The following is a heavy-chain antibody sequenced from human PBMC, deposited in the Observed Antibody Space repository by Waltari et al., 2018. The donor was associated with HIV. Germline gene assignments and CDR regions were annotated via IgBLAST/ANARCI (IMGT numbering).Heavy chain of an antibody. D-gene: IGHD2-2*01. CDR1: GYDFPFST. V-gene: IGHV1-3*01. Sequence: VDIVQSETDWKSPWASVKISFAGSGYDFPFSTFHWVRLAPGRKLEWMGWINAARDITHYIDDFRGRVSITRDSSATRSFMELSGLSPEDAATYFCAIGGFQSTLNHWGQGT. CDR2: INAARDIT. CDR3: AIGGFQSTLNH. J-gene: IGHJ1*01.